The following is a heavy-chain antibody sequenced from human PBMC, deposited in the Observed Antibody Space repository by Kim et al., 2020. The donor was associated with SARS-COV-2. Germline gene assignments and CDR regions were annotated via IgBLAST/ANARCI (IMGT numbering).Heavy chain of an antibody. J-gene: IGHJ4*02. CDR2: IKQDGSEK. CDR1: GFTFSSYW. CDR3: ARAQAAAGRYYFDY. Sequence: GGSLRLSCAASGFTFSSYWMSWVRQAPGKGLEWVANIKQDGSEKYYVDSVKGRFTISRDNAKNSLYLQMNSLRAEDTAVYYCARAQAAAGRYYFDYWGQGTLVTVSS. D-gene: IGHD6-13*01. V-gene: IGHV3-7*01.